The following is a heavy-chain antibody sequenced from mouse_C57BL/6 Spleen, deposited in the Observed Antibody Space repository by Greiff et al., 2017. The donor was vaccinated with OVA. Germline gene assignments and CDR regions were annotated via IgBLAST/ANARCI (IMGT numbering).Heavy chain of an antibody. CDR1: GFTFSDYG. CDR3: ARAYYSPWFAY. V-gene: IGHV5-17*01. Sequence: EVNLVESGGGLVKPGGSLKLSCAASGFTFSDYGMHWVRQAPEKGLEWVAYISSGSSTTYYADTVKGRFTISRDNAKNTLFLQMTSLRSGDTAMYYCARAYYSPWFAYWGQGTLVTVSA. D-gene: IGHD2-12*01. J-gene: IGHJ3*01. CDR2: ISSGSSTT.